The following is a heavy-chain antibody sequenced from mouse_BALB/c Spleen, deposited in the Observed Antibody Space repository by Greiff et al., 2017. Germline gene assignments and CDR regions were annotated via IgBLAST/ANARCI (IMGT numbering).Heavy chain of an antibody. CDR1: GYTFTNYW. CDR3: GRRECGGSGDY. J-gene: IGHJ2*01. CDR2: IYPGGGYT. D-gene: IGHD1-1*02. Sequence: QVQLKQSGAELVRPGTSVKMSCKAAGYTFTNYWIDWIKQRPGHGLEWIGDIYPGGGYTNYNEKFKDKATLTADTSSSTAYMQLSSLTSEDSAIYCCGRRECGGSGDYWGQGTTLTVSS. V-gene: IGHV1-63*02.